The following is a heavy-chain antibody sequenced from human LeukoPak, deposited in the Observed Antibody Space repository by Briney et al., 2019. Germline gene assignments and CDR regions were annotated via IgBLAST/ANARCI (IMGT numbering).Heavy chain of an antibody. J-gene: IGHJ6*03. CDR2: ISSNGGST. CDR3: ARDSSGYYHGAYYYYMDV. D-gene: IGHD3-22*01. V-gene: IGHV3-64*01. CDR1: GFTFSSYA. Sequence: GGSLRLSCAASGFTFSSYAMHWVRQAPGKGLEYVSAISSNGGSTYYANSVKGRFTISRDNSKDTLYLQMGSLRAEDTAVYYCARDSSGYYHGAYYYYMDVWGKGTTVTVSS.